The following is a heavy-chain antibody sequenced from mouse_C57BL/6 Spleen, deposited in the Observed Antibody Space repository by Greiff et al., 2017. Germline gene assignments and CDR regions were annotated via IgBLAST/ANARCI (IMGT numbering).Heavy chain of an antibody. CDR2: ISGGGGNT. CDR3: ARQHSTWFAY. CDR1: GFTFSSYT. V-gene: IGHV5-9*01. Sequence: DVKLVESGGGLVKPGGSLKLSCAASGFTFSSYTMSWVRQTPEKRLEWVATISGGGGNTYYPASVKGRFTISRDNAKNTLYLQMSSLRSEDTALYYCARQHSTWFAYWGQGTLVTVSA. D-gene: IGHD2-5*01. J-gene: IGHJ3*01.